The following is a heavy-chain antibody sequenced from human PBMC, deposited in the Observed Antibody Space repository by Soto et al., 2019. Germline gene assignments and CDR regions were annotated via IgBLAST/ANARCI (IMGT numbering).Heavy chain of an antibody. CDR2: ISYDGSNK. Sequence: QVQLVESGGGVVQPGRSLRLSCAASGFTFSSYAMHWVRQAPGKGLEWVAVISYDGSNKYYADSVKGRFTISRDNSKNTLYLQMNSLRAEDTAVYYCARAKGYLRTPNFDYWGQGTLVTVSS. CDR1: GFTFSSYA. D-gene: IGHD6-13*01. CDR3: ARAKGYLRTPNFDY. J-gene: IGHJ4*02. V-gene: IGHV3-30-3*01.